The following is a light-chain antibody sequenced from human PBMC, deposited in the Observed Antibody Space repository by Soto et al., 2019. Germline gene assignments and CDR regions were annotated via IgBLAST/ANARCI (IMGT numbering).Light chain of an antibody. V-gene: IGKV1-39*01. Sequence: DIQMTQSPSSLSTSVGHRVAIVCLASQTISSFLNWYQQKPGKAPKLLIYATSSLHSGVPSRFSGSGSGPDFTLTISRLQPEDFATYYCQQSYSTPRTFGGGTKVDIK. CDR3: QQSYSTPRT. J-gene: IGKJ4*02. CDR1: QTISSF. CDR2: ATS.